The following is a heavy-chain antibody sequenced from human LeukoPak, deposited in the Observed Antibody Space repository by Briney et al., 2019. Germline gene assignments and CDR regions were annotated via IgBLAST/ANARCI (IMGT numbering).Heavy chain of an antibody. CDR3: ARKDPNSSSTDY. V-gene: IGHV3-30*03. CDR1: GFTFSSYG. CDR2: ISYDGSNK. Sequence: PGGSLRLSCAASGFTFSSYGMHWVRQAPGKGLEWVAVISYDGSNKYYADSVKGRFTISRDNSKNTLYVQMNSLRAEDTAVYYCARKDPNSSSTDYWGQGTLVTVSS. D-gene: IGHD6-13*01. J-gene: IGHJ4*02.